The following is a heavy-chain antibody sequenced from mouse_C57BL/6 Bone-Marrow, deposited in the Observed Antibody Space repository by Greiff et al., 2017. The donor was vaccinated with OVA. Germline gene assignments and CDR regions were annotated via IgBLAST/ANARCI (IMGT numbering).Heavy chain of an antibody. CDR3: ATFTTVVARNWYFDV. V-gene: IGHV1-7*01. J-gene: IGHJ1*03. D-gene: IGHD1-1*01. CDR1: GYTFTSYW. CDR2: INPSSGYT. Sequence: VQLQQSGAELAKPGASVKLSCKASGYTFTSYWMHWVKQRPGQGLEWIGYINPSSGYTKYNQKFKDKATLTADKSSSTAYMQLSSLTYEDSAVNSCATFTTVVARNWYFDVWGTGTTVTVSS.